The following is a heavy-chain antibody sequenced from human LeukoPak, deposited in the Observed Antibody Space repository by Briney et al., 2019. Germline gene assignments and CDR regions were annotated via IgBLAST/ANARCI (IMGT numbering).Heavy chain of an antibody. V-gene: IGHV4-31*01. Sequence: SETLSLTCTVSGGSISNGVYYWIWIRQHPGKRLVWIGYIYYSGRTYYNPSLKSQVTISVDTSKNQFSLKLSSVTAADTAVYYCARDVGDWSYFDYWGQGTLVSVSS. D-gene: IGHD1-26*01. CDR2: IYYSGRT. J-gene: IGHJ4*02. CDR3: ARDVGDWSYFDY. CDR1: GGSISNGVYY.